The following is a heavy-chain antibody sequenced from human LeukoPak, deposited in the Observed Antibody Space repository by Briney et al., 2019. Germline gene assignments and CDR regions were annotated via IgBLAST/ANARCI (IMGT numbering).Heavy chain of an antibody. CDR3: ARYCSGGCYSGVDF. J-gene: IGHJ4*02. CDR1: GFTFRSYA. Sequence: GGSLRLSCAASGFTFRSYAMTWVRQAPGKGLEWVSTIRTTDTYYAESVKGRFTISRDNSKNTLYLQLNSLRAADTAVYFCARYCSGGCYSGVDFWGQGTLVTVSS. D-gene: IGHD2-21*02. CDR2: IRTTDT. V-gene: IGHV3-23*01.